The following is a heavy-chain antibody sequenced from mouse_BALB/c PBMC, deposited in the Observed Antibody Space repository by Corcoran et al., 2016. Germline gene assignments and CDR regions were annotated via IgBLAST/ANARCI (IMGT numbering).Heavy chain of an antibody. Sequence: EVQLQQSGTELVKPGASVKMSCKASGYPFTSYVMQWVKQKPGQGLVWIGYINPYTDGTKYNEKFKGKATLTTYKSSSTAYMELSSLTSEDSAVYYCARKAYYARSVGAMDYWGQGTSVTVSS. CDR3: ARKAYYARSVGAMDY. D-gene: IGHD2-10*01. J-gene: IGHJ4*01. CDR1: GYPFTSYV. V-gene: IGHV1S136*01. CDR2: INPYTDGT.